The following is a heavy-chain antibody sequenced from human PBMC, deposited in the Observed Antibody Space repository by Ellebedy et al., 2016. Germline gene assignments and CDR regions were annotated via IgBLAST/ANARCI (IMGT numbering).Heavy chain of an antibody. CDR1: GFTFSDYY. Sequence: GGSLRLXCAASGFTFSDYYMSWIRQAPGKGLEWVSYISSSGSTIYYADSVKGRFTISRDNAKNSLYLQMNSLRAEDTAVYYCARVLVVAASFDYWGQGTLVTVSS. J-gene: IGHJ4*02. V-gene: IGHV3-11*04. D-gene: IGHD2-15*01. CDR2: ISSSGSTI. CDR3: ARVLVVAASFDY.